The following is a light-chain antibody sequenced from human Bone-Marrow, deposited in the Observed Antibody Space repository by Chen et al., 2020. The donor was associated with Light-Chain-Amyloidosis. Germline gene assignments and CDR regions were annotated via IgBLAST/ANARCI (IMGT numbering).Light chain of an antibody. CDR1: QRIPTY. CDR2: DAS. CDR3: QQRANWPPLT. Sequence: QLTQSPSSLSASVGDTVTITCRASQRIPTYLNWYQQKPGKAPKLLIYDASHRATGVPARFSGSGSGTDFTLTISSLEPEDFALYYCQQRANWPPLTFGGGTKVEIK. J-gene: IGKJ4*01. V-gene: IGKV1-39*01.